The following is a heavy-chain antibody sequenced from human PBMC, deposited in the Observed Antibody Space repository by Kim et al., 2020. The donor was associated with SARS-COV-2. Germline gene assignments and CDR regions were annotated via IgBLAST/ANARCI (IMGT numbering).Heavy chain of an antibody. D-gene: IGHD1-1*01. V-gene: IGHV3-73*01. J-gene: IGHJ6*02. CDR1: GFSFSGSA. CDR2: IRSQPYNYGT. CDR3: TRNGLDFYYGMDV. Sequence: GGSLRLSCAASGFSFSGSAIHWVRQASGKGLEWVGRIRSQPYNYGTSYAASVKGRFAISRDDSKNMAYLQMSSLKTEDTAVYYCTRNGLDFYYGMDVWGQGTTVTVSS.